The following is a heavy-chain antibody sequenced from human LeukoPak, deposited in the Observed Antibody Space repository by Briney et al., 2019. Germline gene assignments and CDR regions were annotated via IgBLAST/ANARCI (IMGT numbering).Heavy chain of an antibody. Sequence: SETLSLTCTVSGGSISSGSYYWSWIRQPAGKGLEWIGRIYTSGSTNYNPSLKSRVTISVDTSKNQFSLKLSSVTAADTAVYYCARDRIGSWIFPDYWGQGTLVTVSS. CDR2: IYTSGST. V-gene: IGHV4-61*02. CDR1: GGSISSGSYY. D-gene: IGHD6-19*01. J-gene: IGHJ4*02. CDR3: ARDRIGSWIFPDY.